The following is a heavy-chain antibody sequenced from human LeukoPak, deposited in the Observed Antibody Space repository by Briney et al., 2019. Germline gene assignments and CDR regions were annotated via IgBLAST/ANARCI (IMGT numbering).Heavy chain of an antibody. CDR1: GFTFNTYW. J-gene: IGHJ5*01. V-gene: IGHV3-74*03. Sequence: GGSLRLSCAASGFTFNTYWIHWVRQVPRKRLVWVSRINGDVSSTAYADSVKGRFTISRDNAKNTLYLNMNSLRAEDTAVYYCAREKGSSNYDSWGQGTLVTVSS. CDR2: INGDVSST. D-gene: IGHD4-11*01. CDR3: AREKGSSNYDS.